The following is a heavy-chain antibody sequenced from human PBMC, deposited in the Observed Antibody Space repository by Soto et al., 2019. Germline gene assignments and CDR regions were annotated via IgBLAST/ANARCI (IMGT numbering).Heavy chain of an antibody. J-gene: IGHJ5*02. D-gene: IGHD2-15*01. V-gene: IGHV4-61*01. CDR3: AREESTRFDP. CDR1: GGSVSSGSYY. Sequence: SETLSLTCTVSGGSVSSGSYYWSWIRQPPGKGLEWIGYIYYSGSTNYNPSLKSRVTISVDTSKNQFSLKLSSVTAADTAVYYCAREESTRFDPWGQGTLVTVSS. CDR2: IYYSGST.